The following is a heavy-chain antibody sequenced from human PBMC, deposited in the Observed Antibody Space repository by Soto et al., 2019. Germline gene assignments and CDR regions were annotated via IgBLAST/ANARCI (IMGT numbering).Heavy chain of an antibody. CDR2: ISSSSSYI. CDR3: ARAYCSGGSCYPFDY. D-gene: IGHD2-15*01. CDR1: GFTFSSYS. J-gene: IGHJ4*02. Sequence: PGGSLRLSCAASGFTFSSYSINWVRQAPGKGLEWVSSISSSSSYIYYADSVKGRFTISRGNAKNSLYLQMNSLRAEDTAVYYCARAYCSGGSCYPFDYWGQGTPVTSPQ. V-gene: IGHV3-21*04.